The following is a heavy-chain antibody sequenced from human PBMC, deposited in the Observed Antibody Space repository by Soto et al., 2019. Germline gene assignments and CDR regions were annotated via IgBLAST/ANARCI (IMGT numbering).Heavy chain of an antibody. CDR2: INHSGST. J-gene: IGHJ4*02. V-gene: IGHV4-34*01. Sequence: QVQLQQWGAGLLKPSETLSLTCAVYGGSFSGYYWSWIRQPPGKGLEWIGEINHSGSTNYNPSLKSRVTISVDTSKNQFSLKLNSVTAADTAVYYCASQALDTALFDCWGQGTLVTVSS. D-gene: IGHD5-18*01. CDR1: GGSFSGYY. CDR3: ASQALDTALFDC.